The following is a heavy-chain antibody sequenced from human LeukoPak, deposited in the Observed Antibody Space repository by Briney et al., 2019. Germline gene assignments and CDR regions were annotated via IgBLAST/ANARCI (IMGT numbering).Heavy chain of an antibody. CDR2: MYHSGRT. V-gene: IGHV4-4*02. J-gene: IGHJ5*02. D-gene: IGHD3-3*01. CDR3: ASRAYYDFWSGSNWFDP. Sequence: SETLSLTCAVSGGSLSSSYWWSWVRQPPGKGLEWIGEMYHSGRTNYNPSLKTRVTISVDKSKNQFSLKLSSLTAADTAVYYCASRAYYDFWSGSNWFDPGGQGTLVTVSS. CDR1: GGSLSSSYW.